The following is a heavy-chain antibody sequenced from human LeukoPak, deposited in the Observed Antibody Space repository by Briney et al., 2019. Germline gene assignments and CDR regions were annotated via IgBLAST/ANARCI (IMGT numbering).Heavy chain of an antibody. CDR2: MNPNSGNT. CDR3: ARGRAQGSQLVSDAFDI. CDR1: GYTFTSYD. D-gene: IGHD6-13*01. Sequence: GASVKVSCKASGYTFTSYDINWVRQATGQGLEWMGWMNPNSGNTGYAQKFQGRVTMTRNTSISTAYMELSSLRAEDTAVYYCARGRAQGSQLVSDAFDIWGQGTMVTVSS. J-gene: IGHJ3*02. V-gene: IGHV1-8*01.